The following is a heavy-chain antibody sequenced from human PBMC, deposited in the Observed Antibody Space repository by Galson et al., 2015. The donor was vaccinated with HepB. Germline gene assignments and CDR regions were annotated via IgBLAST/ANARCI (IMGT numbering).Heavy chain of an antibody. CDR1: GFIFSSYT. Sequence: SLRLSCAASGFIFSSYTMHWVRQAPGKGLEWVSSISGSSNYIYYADSLKGRFTISRDNAKNSLYLQVNSLRAGDTAVYYCARDRTRTDGYNCADYWGQGTLVTVSS. V-gene: IGHV3-21*01. CDR3: ARDRTRTDGYNCADY. CDR2: ISGSSNYI. D-gene: IGHD5-24*01. J-gene: IGHJ4*02.